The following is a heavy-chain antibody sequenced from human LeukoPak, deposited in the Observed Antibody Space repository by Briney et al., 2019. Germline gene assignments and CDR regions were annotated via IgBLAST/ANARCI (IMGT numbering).Heavy chain of an antibody. CDR3: AGDPGGIAARPGMPKDYYYGMDV. V-gene: IGHV1-46*01. D-gene: IGHD6-6*01. CDR2: IYPRDGST. J-gene: IGHJ6*02. Sequence: GASVKVSCKASGYTFTSNYIHWVRQAPGQGLEWMGMIYPRDGSTSYAQKFQGRVTITADESTSTAYMELSSLRSEDTAVYYCAGDPGGIAARPGMPKDYYYGMDVWGQGTTVTVSS. CDR1: GYTFTSNY.